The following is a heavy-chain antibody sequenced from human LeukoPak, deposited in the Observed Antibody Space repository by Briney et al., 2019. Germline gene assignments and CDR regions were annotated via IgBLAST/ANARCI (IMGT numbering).Heavy chain of an antibody. CDR1: GYTFTSYG. Sequence: ASVKVSCKASGYTFTSYGISWVRQAPGQGLEWMGWISAYNGNTNYAQKLQGRVTMTTDTSTSAAYMELRSLRSDDTAVYYCARDPSPSYTAMVESYFDYWGQGTLVTVSS. CDR3: ARDPSPSYTAMVESYFDY. CDR2: ISAYNGNT. J-gene: IGHJ4*02. D-gene: IGHD5-18*01. V-gene: IGHV1-18*01.